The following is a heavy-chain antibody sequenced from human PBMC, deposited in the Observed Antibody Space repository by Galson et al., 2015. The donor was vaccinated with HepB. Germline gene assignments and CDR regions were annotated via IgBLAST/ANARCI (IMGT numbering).Heavy chain of an antibody. CDR1: GYTFTRYY. CDR3: ARDGSSIVGVSTGFPYFDY. V-gene: IGHV1-46*01. J-gene: IGHJ4*02. Sequence: SVKVSCKASGYTFTRYYMQWVRQAPGQGLEWMGIINPSGGSTSYAQKFQGRVTMTRDTSTNTVYMEVSSLKSEDTAVYYCARDGSSIVGVSTGFPYFDYWGQGTLVTVSS. CDR2: INPSGGST. D-gene: IGHD1-26*01.